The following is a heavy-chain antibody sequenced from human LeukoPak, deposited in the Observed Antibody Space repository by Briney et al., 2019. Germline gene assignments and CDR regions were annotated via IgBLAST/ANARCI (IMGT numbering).Heavy chain of an antibody. CDR3: AKSSVTSNSFDI. CDR1: GFTFSDYS. CDR2: ITTSRSTI. Sequence: PGGSLRLSCVASGFTFSDYSMNWVRQAPGKGLEWVSYITTSRSTIYYADSVKGRFTISRDNAKNSLFLQMNSLGDEDTAVYYCAKSSVTSNSFDIWGQGTMVTVSS. V-gene: IGHV3-48*02. J-gene: IGHJ3*02. D-gene: IGHD2-21*02.